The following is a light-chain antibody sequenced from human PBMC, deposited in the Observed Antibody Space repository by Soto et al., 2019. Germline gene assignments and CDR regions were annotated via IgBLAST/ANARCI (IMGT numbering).Light chain of an antibody. CDR2: DAS. J-gene: IGKJ1*01. V-gene: IGKV1-5*01. Sequence: DIHMTHSPSSLSASVLDRVSITFRASQSISSWLALYQQNPGKAPKLLIYDASSLQSGVPSRFSGSGSGTEFTLTISSLQPGDFATYYCQHYNTYPWTFGQGTKVDIK. CDR3: QHYNTYPWT. CDR1: QSISSW.